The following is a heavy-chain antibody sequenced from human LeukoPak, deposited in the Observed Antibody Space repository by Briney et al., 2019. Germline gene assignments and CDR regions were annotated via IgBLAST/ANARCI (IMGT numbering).Heavy chain of an antibody. CDR1: GFTVSSNY. Sequence: GGSLRLSCAASGFTVSSNYMSWVRQAPGKGLEWVSIIYSRGSTYYADSVKGRFTISRDNSKNTLYLQMNSLRAEDTAVYYCASGSGSYRTPYYYMDVWGKGTTVTVSS. CDR2: IYSRGST. CDR3: ASGSGSYRTPYYYMDV. V-gene: IGHV3-53*01. D-gene: IGHD3-10*01. J-gene: IGHJ6*03.